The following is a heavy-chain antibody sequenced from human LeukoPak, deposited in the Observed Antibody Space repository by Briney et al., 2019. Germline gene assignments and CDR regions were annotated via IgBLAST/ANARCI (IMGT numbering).Heavy chain of an antibody. CDR1: RFSFSTYA. V-gene: IGHV3-23*01. CDR3: ARAWPNRRRYFYDD. J-gene: IGHJ4*02. CDR2: ISGSGGST. Sequence: PGGSLRLSCAASRFSFSTYAMSWVGPAPRKGVESVSVISGSGGSTYYADSVKGRCTISRDNSKNTLYLQMNSLRAEDTAGYLCARAWPNRRRYFYDDCGEGTLVTVSS. D-gene: IGHD3-22*01.